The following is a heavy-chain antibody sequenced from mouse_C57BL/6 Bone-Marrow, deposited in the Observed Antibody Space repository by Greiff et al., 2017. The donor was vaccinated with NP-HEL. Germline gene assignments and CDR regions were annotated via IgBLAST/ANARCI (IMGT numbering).Heavy chain of an antibody. D-gene: IGHD1-1*01. Sequence: VQLQESGAELVRPGASVTLSCKASGYTFTDYEMHWVKQTPVHGLEWIGAIDPETGGTAYNQKFKGKAILTADKSSSTAYMELRSLTSEDSAVYYGTRTPYYYGSSYWYFDVWGKGTTVTVSS. J-gene: IGHJ1*03. CDR2: IDPETGGT. V-gene: IGHV1-15*01. CDR1: GYTFTDYE. CDR3: TRTPYYYGSSYWYFDV.